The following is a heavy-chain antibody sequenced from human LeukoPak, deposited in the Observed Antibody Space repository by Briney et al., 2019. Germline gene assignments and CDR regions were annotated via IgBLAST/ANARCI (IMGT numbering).Heavy chain of an antibody. CDR3: ARDWAPDYDFWSGYYPLLLDAFDI. Sequence: PGGSLRLSCAASGITFSNYEFHWVRQAPGKGPQWVAVISKDGDYEYSIDSEKGRFTISRDNSKNMVYLQMSSLTVEDTAVYYCARDWAPDYDFWSGYYPLLLDAFDIWGQGTMVTVSS. V-gene: IGHV3-30*03. CDR2: ISKDGDYE. J-gene: IGHJ3*02. CDR1: GITFSNYE. D-gene: IGHD3-3*01.